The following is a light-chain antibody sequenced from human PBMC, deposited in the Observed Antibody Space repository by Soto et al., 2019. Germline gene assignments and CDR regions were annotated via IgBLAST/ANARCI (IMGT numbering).Light chain of an antibody. J-gene: IGLJ2*01. V-gene: IGLV2-8*01. CDR2: EVT. Sequence: QSSLTQPPSASGSSGQFVTISLTGNSSDVCAYNYVSWYQQHPGQAPKLMIYEVTKRPSGVPDRFSGSKSGNTASLTVSGLQAEDEADYYCSSYTGSNNIVLFGGGTKLTAL. CDR3: SSYTGSNNIVL. CDR1: SSDVCAYNY.